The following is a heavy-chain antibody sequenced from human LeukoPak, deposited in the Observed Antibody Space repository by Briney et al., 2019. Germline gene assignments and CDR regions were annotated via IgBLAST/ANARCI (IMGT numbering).Heavy chain of an antibody. Sequence: GGSLRLSCAASGFTFSSYAMNWVRQAPGKGLEWVSGISGSDGRTYYADSVKGRFTISRDNSKNTLYLQMNSLRAEDTAVYYCARVPDYGDYRDAFDIWGQGTMVTVSS. CDR3: ARVPDYGDYRDAFDI. D-gene: IGHD4-17*01. J-gene: IGHJ3*02. V-gene: IGHV3-23*01. CDR2: ISGSDGRT. CDR1: GFTFSSYA.